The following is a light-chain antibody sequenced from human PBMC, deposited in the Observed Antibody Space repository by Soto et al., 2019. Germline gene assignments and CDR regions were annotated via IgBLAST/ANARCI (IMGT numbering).Light chain of an antibody. CDR1: SSDIGSYNR. Sequence: QSALTQPPSVSGSPGQSVTISCIGTSSDIGSYNRFSWYQQSPGTARKLIVYEVTNRPSGVAGRFSGSKSGNTASLTISGLQAEDEADYYCTSYTTRTALVFGGGTKLTVL. CDR2: EVT. J-gene: IGLJ3*02. CDR3: TSYTTRTALV. V-gene: IGLV2-18*02.